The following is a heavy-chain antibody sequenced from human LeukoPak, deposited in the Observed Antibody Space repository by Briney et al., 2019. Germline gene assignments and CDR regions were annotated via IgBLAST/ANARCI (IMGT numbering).Heavy chain of an antibody. V-gene: IGHV3-64*01. CDR2: ISSNGGST. J-gene: IGHJ4*02. Sequence: GGSLRLSCAASGFTFSSYAMHWVRQAPGKGLEYVSAISSNGGSTYYANSVKGRFTISGDNSKNTLYLQMGSLRAEDMAVYYCARDSRPAMATYYFDYWGQGTLVTVSS. CDR1: GFTFSSYA. D-gene: IGHD5-18*01. CDR3: ARDSRPAMATYYFDY.